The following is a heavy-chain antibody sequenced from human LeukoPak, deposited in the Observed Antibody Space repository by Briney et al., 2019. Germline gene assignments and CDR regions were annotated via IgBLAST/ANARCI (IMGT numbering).Heavy chain of an antibody. CDR2: IGSTGGST. J-gene: IGHJ4*02. CDR3: ARVFYDSSAYYYDY. D-gene: IGHD3-22*01. CDR1: GFTFSSYA. V-gene: IGHV3-64*01. Sequence: GGSLRLSCAASGFTFSSYAMHWVRQAPGKGLEYVSAIGSTGGSTYYANSVKGRFTISRDNSKNTLFLQMCSLRAEDMAVYYCARVFYDSSAYYYDYWGQGTLVTVSS.